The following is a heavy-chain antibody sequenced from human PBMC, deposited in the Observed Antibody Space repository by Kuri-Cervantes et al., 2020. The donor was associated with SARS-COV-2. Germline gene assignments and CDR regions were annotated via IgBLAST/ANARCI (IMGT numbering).Heavy chain of an antibody. J-gene: IGHJ4*02. Sequence: SEILSLTCTVSGYSISSGYYWGWIRQPPGKGLEWIGSIYHSGSTYYNPSLKSRVTISVDTSKNQFSLKLSSVTAADTAVYYCASNGYTAMVEYYFDYWGQGTLVTVSS. V-gene: IGHV4-38-2*02. D-gene: IGHD5-18*01. CDR3: ASNGYTAMVEYYFDY. CDR1: GYSISSGYY. CDR2: IYHSGST.